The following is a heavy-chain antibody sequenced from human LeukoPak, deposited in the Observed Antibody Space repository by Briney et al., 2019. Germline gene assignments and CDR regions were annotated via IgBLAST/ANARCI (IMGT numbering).Heavy chain of an antibody. CDR2: ISSSGSTI. V-gene: IGHV3-48*03. Sequence: PGGSLRLSCAASGFTVSSNEMSWVRQAPGKGLEWVSYISSSGSTIYYADSVKGRFTISRDNAKNTLYLQMNSLRAEDTAVYYCARSGGNPRSGYYYMDVWGKGTTVTISS. CDR1: GFTVSSNE. D-gene: IGHD4-23*01. CDR3: ARSGGNPRSGYYYMDV. J-gene: IGHJ6*03.